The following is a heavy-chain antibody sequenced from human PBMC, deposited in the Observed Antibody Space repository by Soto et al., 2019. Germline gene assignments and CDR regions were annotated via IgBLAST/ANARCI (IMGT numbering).Heavy chain of an antibody. CDR1: GYTFTSYG. V-gene: IGHV1-18*01. CDR3: ARDQGYCSSTSCYEVWFDP. D-gene: IGHD2-2*01. J-gene: IGHJ5*02. CDR2: ISAYNGNT. Sequence: ASVKVSCRASGYTFTSYGISWVRQAPGQGLEWMGWISAYNGNTNYAQKLQGRVTMTTDTSTSTAYMELRSLRSDDTAVYYCARDQGYCSSTSCYEVWFDPWGQGTLVTVSS.